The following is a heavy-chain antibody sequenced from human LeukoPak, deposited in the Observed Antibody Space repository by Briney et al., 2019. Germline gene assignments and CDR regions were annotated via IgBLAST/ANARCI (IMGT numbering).Heavy chain of an antibody. D-gene: IGHD6-19*01. V-gene: IGHV1-69*05. J-gene: IGHJ4*02. CDR1: GGTFSSYA. Sequence: SVKVSCKASGGTFSSYAISWVRQAPGQGLEWMGGIIPIFCTANYARKFQGRVTMTRDMSTSTVYMELSSLRSEDTAVYYCARDKGRLVLDYWGQGTLVTVSS. CDR3: ARDKGRLVLDY. CDR2: IIPIFCTA.